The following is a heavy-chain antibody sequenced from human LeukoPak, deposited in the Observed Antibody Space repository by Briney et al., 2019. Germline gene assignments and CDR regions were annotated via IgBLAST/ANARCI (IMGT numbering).Heavy chain of an antibody. CDR2: IYYSGST. V-gene: IGHV4-39*07. J-gene: IGHJ4*02. CDR1: GGSISSSSYY. CDR3: ARGTYYYFSESYWGFDY. Sequence: PSETLSLTCTVSGGSISSSSYYWGWIRQPPGQGLEWIGSIYYSGSTYYNPSLKSRVTISVDTSKNQFSLKLSTVTAADTAVYYCARGTYYYFSESYWGFDYWGQGTLVTVSS. D-gene: IGHD3-10*01.